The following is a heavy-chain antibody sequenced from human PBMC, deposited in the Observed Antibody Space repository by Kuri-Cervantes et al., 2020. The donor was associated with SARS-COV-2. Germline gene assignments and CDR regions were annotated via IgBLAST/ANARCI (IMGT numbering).Heavy chain of an antibody. CDR3: ARELWFGELSPNWFDP. CDR2: INPSGGST. J-gene: IGHJ5*02. CDR1: GYTFTSYY. Sequence: ASVKVSCKASGYTFTSYYMHWVRQAPGQGLEWMGIINPSGGSTSYAQKFQGRVTMTRDTSTSTVYMELSSLRSEDMAVYYCARELWFGELSPNWFDPWGQGTLVTVSS. V-gene: IGHV1-46*01. D-gene: IGHD3-10*01.